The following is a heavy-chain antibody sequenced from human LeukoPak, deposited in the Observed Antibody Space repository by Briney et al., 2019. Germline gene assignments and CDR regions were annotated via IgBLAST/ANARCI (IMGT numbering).Heavy chain of an antibody. D-gene: IGHD3-9*01. Sequence: GESLKISCKCSGYSFTSYWIGWVRQMPGKGLEWMGIIYPGDSDTRYSPSFQGQVTISADKSISTAYLQWSSLKASDTAMYYCARQPLRYLSTLDYWGQGTLVTVSS. V-gene: IGHV5-51*01. CDR2: IYPGDSDT. CDR1: GYSFTSYW. J-gene: IGHJ4*02. CDR3: ARQPLRYLSTLDY.